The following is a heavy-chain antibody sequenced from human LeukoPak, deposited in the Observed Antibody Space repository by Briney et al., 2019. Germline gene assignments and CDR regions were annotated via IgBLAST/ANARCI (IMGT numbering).Heavy chain of an antibody. V-gene: IGHV1-8*01. CDR2: MKSNSGDT. J-gene: IGHJ4*02. CDR3: ARGEYSSSWYPFDY. D-gene: IGHD6-13*01. Sequence: ASVKVSCKTSGYTFTGYDINWVRQAPGQGLEWMGWMKSNSGDTHFAQKFQGRVTMTRDTSISTAFMELSSLRSEDTAVYYCARGEYSSSWYPFDYWGQGSPVTVCS. CDR1: GYTFTGYD.